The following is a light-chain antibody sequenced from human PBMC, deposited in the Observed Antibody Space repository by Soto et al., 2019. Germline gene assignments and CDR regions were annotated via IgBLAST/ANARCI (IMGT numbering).Light chain of an antibody. V-gene: IGLV2-8*01. Sequence: QSALTQPPSASGSPGQSVTISCTGTSSDVGGYNFVSWYQQHPGKAPKLMIYEVSNRPSGVPDRIFGSKSYTTASLTVSGLQAEDEADYYCSSFAGTNSFVFGTGTKVTVL. CDR2: EVS. J-gene: IGLJ1*01. CDR1: SSDVGGYNF. CDR3: SSFAGTNSFV.